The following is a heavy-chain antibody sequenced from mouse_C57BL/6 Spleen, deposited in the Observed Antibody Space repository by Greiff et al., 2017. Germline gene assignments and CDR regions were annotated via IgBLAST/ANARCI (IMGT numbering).Heavy chain of an antibody. CDR3: SSGDTALAP. CDR2: ISSGGSTI. Sequence: EVQLVESGGGLVKPGGSLKLSCAASGFTFSDYGLHWVRQAPEKGLEWVAYISSGGSTIYYEDTVKGQFTLSRDKAKNTVFLQMTSLRSEDSAMYYWSSGDTALAPWGQGTLVTVSA. V-gene: IGHV5-17*01. J-gene: IGHJ3*01. D-gene: IGHD1-3*01. CDR1: GFTFSDYG.